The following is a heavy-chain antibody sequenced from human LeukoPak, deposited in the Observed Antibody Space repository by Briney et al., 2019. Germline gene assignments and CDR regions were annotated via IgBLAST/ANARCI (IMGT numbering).Heavy chain of an antibody. CDR1: GYTFTSYA. Sequence: GASVRVSCKASGYTFTSYAMHWVRQAPGQRLEWMGWINAGNGNTKYSQKFQGRVTITADESTSTAYMEMSSLRSEDTAVYYCARGIAVAGFAGYSDLWGRGTLVTVSS. J-gene: IGHJ2*01. D-gene: IGHD6-19*01. V-gene: IGHV1-3*01. CDR3: ARGIAVAGFAGYSDL. CDR2: INAGNGNT.